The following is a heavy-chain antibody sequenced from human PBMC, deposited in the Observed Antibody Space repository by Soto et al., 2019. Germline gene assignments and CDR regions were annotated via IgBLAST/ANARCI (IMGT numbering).Heavy chain of an antibody. CDR3: TTQRAFVAYDSPY. CDR1: GFTFSDVW. Sequence: EVHLVESGGGSVKPGGSLRLSCAASGFTFSDVWMSWVRQAPGKGLEWVGHIKSKSDGGAKKYAAPVKDRFTISRDDSKNTLYLQMDRLKIEDTALYFCTTQRAFVAYDSPYWGQGTLVTVSS. D-gene: IGHD5-12*01. V-gene: IGHV3-15*01. J-gene: IGHJ4*02. CDR2: IKSKSDGGAK.